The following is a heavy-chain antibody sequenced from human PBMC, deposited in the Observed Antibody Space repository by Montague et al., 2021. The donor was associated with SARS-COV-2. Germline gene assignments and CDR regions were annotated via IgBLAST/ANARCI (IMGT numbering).Heavy chain of an antibody. Sequence: TLSLTCTVSGGSISSGSYYWSWIRQPAGKGLEWIGRIYTSGSTNYNPSLKSRVTISVDTSKNQFSLELSSVTAADTAVYYCARDRPPVATTFYYYCYGMDVWGQGTTVTVSS. D-gene: IGHD5-12*01. J-gene: IGHJ6*02. CDR2: IYTSGST. CDR1: GGSISSGSYY. CDR3: ARDRPPVATTFYYYCYGMDV. V-gene: IGHV4-61*02.